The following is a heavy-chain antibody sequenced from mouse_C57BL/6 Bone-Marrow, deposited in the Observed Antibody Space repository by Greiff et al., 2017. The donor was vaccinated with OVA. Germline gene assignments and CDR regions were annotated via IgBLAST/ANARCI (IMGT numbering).Heavy chain of an antibody. Sequence: EVQVVESEGGLVQPGSSMKLSCTASGFTFSDYYMAWVRQVPEKGLEWVANINYDGSSTYYLDSLKSRFIISRDNAKNILYLQMSSLKSEDTATYYCAREGTAQATHAMDYWGQGTSVTVSS. V-gene: IGHV5-16*01. CDR1: GFTFSDYY. CDR3: AREGTAQATHAMDY. CDR2: INYDGSST. D-gene: IGHD3-2*02. J-gene: IGHJ4*01.